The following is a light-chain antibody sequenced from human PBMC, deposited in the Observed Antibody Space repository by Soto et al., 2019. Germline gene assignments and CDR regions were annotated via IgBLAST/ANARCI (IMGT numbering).Light chain of an antibody. CDR3: SSYTGSSTPYV. V-gene: IGLV2-14*01. J-gene: IGLJ1*01. CDR1: SSDIGGYNY. CDR2: QVT. Sequence: QSALTQPASVSGSLGQSITISCTGTSSDIGGYNYVSWFQQHPGKAPKLMIYQVTNRPSGVSHRFSGSKSGNTASLTISGLQAEDEADYYCSSYTGSSTPYVFGTGTKLTVL.